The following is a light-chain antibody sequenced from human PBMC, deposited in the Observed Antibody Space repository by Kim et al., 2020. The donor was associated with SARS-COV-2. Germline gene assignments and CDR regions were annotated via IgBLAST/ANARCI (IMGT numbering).Light chain of an antibody. Sequence: DVVMTQSPLSLSVTLGQTASISCRSSQSLLYSDGNTYLHWSHQRPGQSPRRLIYKVSNRDSGVPDRFSGSGSGTDFTLKISGVEAEDVGIFYCMQASHWPETFGQGTKVDIK. V-gene: IGKV2-30*01. CDR3: MQASHWPET. J-gene: IGKJ1*01. CDR1: QSLLYSDGNTY. CDR2: KVS.